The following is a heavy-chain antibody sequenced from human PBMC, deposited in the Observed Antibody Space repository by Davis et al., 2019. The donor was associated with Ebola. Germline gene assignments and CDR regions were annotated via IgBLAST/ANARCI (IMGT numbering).Heavy chain of an antibody. CDR3: ARGQTAMALRTYYYGMDV. J-gene: IGHJ6*02. CDR2: INPSGGST. CDR1: GYTFTSYY. Sequence: ASVKVSCKASGYTFTSYYMHWVRQAPGQGLEWMGIINPSGGSTSYAQKFQGRVTMTRDTSTSTVYMELSSLRSEDTAVYYCARGQTAMALRTYYYGMDVWGQGTTVTVSS. V-gene: IGHV1-46*01. D-gene: IGHD5-18*01.